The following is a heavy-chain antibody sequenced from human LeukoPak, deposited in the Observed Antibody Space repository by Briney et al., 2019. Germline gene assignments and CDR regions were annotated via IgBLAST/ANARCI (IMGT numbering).Heavy chain of an antibody. V-gene: IGHV3-48*03. CDR1: GFTFSSYE. Sequence: PGGSLRLSCGASGFTFSSYEMNWVRQAPGEGLEWVSYISSSGRIIYYADSVKGRFTISRDNAKNSLYLQMNSLRAEDTAVYYCARENFQYWAQGTLVTVSS. J-gene: IGHJ4*02. CDR2: ISSSGRII. CDR3: ARENFQY.